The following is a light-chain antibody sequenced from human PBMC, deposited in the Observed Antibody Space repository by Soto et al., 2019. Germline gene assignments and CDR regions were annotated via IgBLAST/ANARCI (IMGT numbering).Light chain of an antibody. V-gene: IGKV3-15*01. J-gene: IGKJ4*01. CDR2: GAS. Sequence: EVVMTQSPATLSVSPGERVTLSCRASQSVRSNLAWYQQKPGQSPRLLIYGASTRATGIPARFSGSGSGTEFTLTISRLEPEDFAVYYCQQYGSSLTFGGGTKVDIK. CDR3: QQYGSSLT. CDR1: QSVRSN.